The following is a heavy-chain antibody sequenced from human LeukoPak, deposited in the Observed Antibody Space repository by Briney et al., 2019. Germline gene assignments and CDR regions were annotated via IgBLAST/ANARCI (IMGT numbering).Heavy chain of an antibody. V-gene: IGHV1-18*01. CDR2: ISTHNGDT. D-gene: IGHD3-10*01. CDR1: GYTFIDYG. J-gene: IGHJ3*01. CDR3: ARDLYLWFGQSYDAFDV. Sequence: ASVKVSCTSSGYTFIDYGISWVRQAPGRGLEWMGWISTHNGDTTYAQSLQGRVNMTMDTSAKTVYMELGSLRFDDTAVYYCARDLYLWFGQSYDAFDVWGQGTVVTVSS.